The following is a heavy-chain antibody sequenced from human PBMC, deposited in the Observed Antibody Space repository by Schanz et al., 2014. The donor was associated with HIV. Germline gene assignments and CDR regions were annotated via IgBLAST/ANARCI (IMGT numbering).Heavy chain of an antibody. J-gene: IGHJ2*01. D-gene: IGHD2-15*01. CDR1: GFTVSSNY. CDR3: ALSRPSGYGGSWYFDL. Sequence: EVQLVESGGGLIQPGGSLRLSCAASGFTVSSNYMSWVRQAPGKGLEWVSGISDTGVRTNYADSVKGRLTISRDNSENTLYLQMNSLRAEDTAVYYCALSRPSGYGGSWYFDLWGRGTLVAVSS. V-gene: IGHV3-53*01. CDR2: SDTGVRT.